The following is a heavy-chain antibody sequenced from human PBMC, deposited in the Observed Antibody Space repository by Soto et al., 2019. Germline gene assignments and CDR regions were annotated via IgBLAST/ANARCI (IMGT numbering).Heavy chain of an antibody. D-gene: IGHD3-3*01. CDR3: AREGEGYDFWSGYYTCYFDY. J-gene: IGHJ4*02. CDR2: ISAYNGNT. V-gene: IGHV1-18*04. CDR1: GYTFTSYG. Sequence: ASVKVSCKASGYTFTSYGISWVRQAPGQGLEWMGWISAYNGNTNYAQKLQGRVTMTTDTSTSTAYMELRSLRSDDTAVYYCAREGEGYDFWSGYYTCYFDYWGQGTLVTVSS.